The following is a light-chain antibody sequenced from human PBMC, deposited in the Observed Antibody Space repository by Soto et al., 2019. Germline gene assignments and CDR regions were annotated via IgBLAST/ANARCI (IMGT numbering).Light chain of an antibody. CDR3: AAWDDSLSGSWV. V-gene: IGLV1-47*01. Sequence: QSVLTQPPSASGTPGQRVTISCSGSSSNIGSNYVYWYQQLPGTAPKLLIYRNNQRPSGVPDRFSGSKSGTSASLAISGLRSEAEADYYCAAWDDSLSGSWVFGGGTKLTVL. CDR2: RNN. J-gene: IGLJ3*02. CDR1: SSNIGSNY.